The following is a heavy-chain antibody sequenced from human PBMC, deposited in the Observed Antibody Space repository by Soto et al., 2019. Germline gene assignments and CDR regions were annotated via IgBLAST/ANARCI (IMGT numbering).Heavy chain of an antibody. CDR3: AREPPMSTGY. CDR1: GYTFTSYG. Sequence: QVQLLQSGPEVKKPGASVKVSCKASGYTFTSYGISWVRQAPGQGLEWLGWISAYSGKRNYTQKLQGRVTLTTDTSTSTAYMELGSLRSDDTAVYYCAREPPMSTGYWGQGPQVTVSS. D-gene: IGHD4-17*01. V-gene: IGHV1-18*01. J-gene: IGHJ4*02. CDR2: ISAYSGKR.